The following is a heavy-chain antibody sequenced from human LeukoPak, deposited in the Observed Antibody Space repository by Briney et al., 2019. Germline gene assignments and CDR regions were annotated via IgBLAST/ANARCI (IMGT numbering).Heavy chain of an antibody. J-gene: IGHJ4*02. CDR1: GFTFSSYG. D-gene: IGHD6-19*01. CDR2: IWYDGSNK. Sequence: PGGSLRLSCAASGFTFSSYGMHWVRQAPGKGLEWVAVIWYDGSNKYCADSVKGRFTISRDNSKNTLYLQMNSLRAEDTAVYYCARDSTVAGTGFYWGQGTLVTVSS. V-gene: IGHV3-33*01. CDR3: ARDSTVAGTGFY.